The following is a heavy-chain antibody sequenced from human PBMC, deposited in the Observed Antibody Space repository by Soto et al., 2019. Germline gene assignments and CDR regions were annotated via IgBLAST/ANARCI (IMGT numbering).Heavy chain of an antibody. V-gene: IGHV1-69*13. CDR3: ARARGYSSSWYASPYYYYGMDV. D-gene: IGHD6-13*01. J-gene: IGHJ6*02. CDR2: IIPIFGTA. Sequence: ASVKVSCKASGGTFSSYAISWVRQAPGQGLEWMGGIIPIFGTANYAQKFQGRVTITADESTSTAYMELSSLRSEDTAVYYCARARGYSSSWYASPYYYYGMDVWGQGTTVTVSS. CDR1: GGTFSSYA.